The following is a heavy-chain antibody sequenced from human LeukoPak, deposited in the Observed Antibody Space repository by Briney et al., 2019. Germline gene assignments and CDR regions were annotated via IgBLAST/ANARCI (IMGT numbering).Heavy chain of an antibody. CDR2: IYYSGST. CDR3: ARDLGGWGPLGAFDI. V-gene: IGHV4-39*07. J-gene: IGHJ3*02. CDR1: GGSISSSSYY. Sequence: SEALSLTCTVSGGSISSSSYYWGWIRQPPGKGLEWIGSIYYSGSTYYNPSLKSRVTISVDTSKNQFSLKLSSVTAADTAVYYCARDLGGWGPLGAFDIWGQGTMVTVSS. D-gene: IGHD1-26*01.